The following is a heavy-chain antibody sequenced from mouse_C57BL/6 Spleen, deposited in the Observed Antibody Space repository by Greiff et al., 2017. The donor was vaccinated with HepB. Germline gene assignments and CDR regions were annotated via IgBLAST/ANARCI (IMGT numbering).Heavy chain of an antibody. D-gene: IGHD3-3*01. V-gene: IGHV1-61*01. J-gene: IGHJ3*01. CDR2: IYPSDSET. Sequence: QVQLKQPGAELVRPGSSVKLSCKASGYTFTSYWMDWVKQRPGQGLEWIGNIYPSDSETHYNQKFKDKATLTVDKSSSTAYMQLSSLTSEDSAVYYSARGDEGIAYWGQGTLVTVSA. CDR3: ARGDEGIAY. CDR1: GYTFTSYW.